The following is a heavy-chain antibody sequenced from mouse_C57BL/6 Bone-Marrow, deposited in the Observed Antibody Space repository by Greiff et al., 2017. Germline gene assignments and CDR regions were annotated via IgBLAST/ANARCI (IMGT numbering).Heavy chain of an antibody. CDR1: GFTFSSYG. CDR3: ARIRLVAY. J-gene: IGHJ3*01. D-gene: IGHD1-1*01. Sequence: EVQGVESGGDLVKPGGSLKLSCAASGFTFSSYGMSWVRQTPDKRLEWVATINSGGSYTYYPDSVKGRFTISRDNAKNTLYLQMSSLKSEDTAMYYCARIRLVAYWGQGTLVTVSA. CDR2: INSGGSYT. V-gene: IGHV5-6*01.